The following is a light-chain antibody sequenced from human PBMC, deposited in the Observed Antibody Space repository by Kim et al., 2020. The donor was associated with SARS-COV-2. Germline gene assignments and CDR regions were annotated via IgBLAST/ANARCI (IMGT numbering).Light chain of an antibody. J-gene: IGKJ5*01. CDR3: QQYDTPPFT. CDR1: EDVSDY. Sequence: GDRVTITCQASEDVSDYFNWYQQKPGEAPKVLIRDAANLESGVPSRFSRGGYGTEFSLTISSVQPEDMGTYYCQQYDTPPFTFG. V-gene: IGKV1-33*01. CDR2: DAA.